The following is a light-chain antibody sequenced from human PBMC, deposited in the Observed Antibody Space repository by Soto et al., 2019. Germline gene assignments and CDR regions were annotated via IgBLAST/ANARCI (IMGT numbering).Light chain of an antibody. V-gene: IGKV3-11*01. CDR1: QSVSSF. J-gene: IGKJ1*01. CDR3: QQRSNWPKT. Sequence: EIVLTQSPATLSLSPGERATLSCRASQSVSSFLAWYQQKPGQAPRLLIYGASHRATGIPARFSGSGSGTDFTLTISSLEPEDFAVYYCQQRSNWPKTFGQGTKVDIK. CDR2: GAS.